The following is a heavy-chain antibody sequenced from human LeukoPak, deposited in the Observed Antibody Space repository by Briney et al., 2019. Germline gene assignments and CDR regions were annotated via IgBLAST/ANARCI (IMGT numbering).Heavy chain of an antibody. CDR3: AKDLAVVRGKIPIWGPEFVGDY. CDR1: GFTFSSYG. CDR2: IWYDGSNK. Sequence: PGGSLRLSCAASGFTFSSYGMHWVRQAPGKGLEWVAVIWYDGSNKYYADSVKGRFTISRDNSKNTLYLQMNSLRAEDTAVYYCAKDLAVVRGKIPIWGPEFVGDYWGQGTLVTVSS. D-gene: IGHD3-10*01. V-gene: IGHV3-33*06. J-gene: IGHJ4*02.